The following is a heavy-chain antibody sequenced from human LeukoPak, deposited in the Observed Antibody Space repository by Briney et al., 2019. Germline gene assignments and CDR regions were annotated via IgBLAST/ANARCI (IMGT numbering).Heavy chain of an antibody. CDR2: IIPILGIA. CDR3: ARVYDQLLSRPGWFDP. V-gene: IGHV1-69*04. J-gene: IGHJ5*02. D-gene: IGHD2-2*01. CDR1: GGTFSSYA. Sequence: SVKVSCKASGGTFSSYAISWVRQAPGQGLEWMGRIIPILGIANYAQKFQGRVTITADESTSTAYMELSSLRSEDTAVYYCARVYDQLLSRPGWFDPWGQGTLVTVSS.